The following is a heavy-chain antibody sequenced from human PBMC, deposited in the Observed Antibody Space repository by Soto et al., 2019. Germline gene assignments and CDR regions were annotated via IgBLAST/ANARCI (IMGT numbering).Heavy chain of an antibody. CDR2: ISNSGSTK. CDR3: ATYGGNSKGYYFHGVDV. CDR1: GFIFGDYY. V-gene: IGHV3-11*01. J-gene: IGHJ6*02. D-gene: IGHD4-17*01. Sequence: QVQLVESGGGLVKPGGSLRLSCAASGFIFGDYYMCWIRQAPGKGLEWVSYISNSGSTKSYAGSVKGRFTVSRDNAKNTLYLQMNSLRAEDTAVYYCATYGGNSKGYYFHGVDVWGQGTTVSVSS.